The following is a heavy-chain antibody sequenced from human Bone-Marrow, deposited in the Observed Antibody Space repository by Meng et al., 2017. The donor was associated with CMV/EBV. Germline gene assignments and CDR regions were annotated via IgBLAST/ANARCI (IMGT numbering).Heavy chain of an antibody. CDR3: ARLANSGYSNY. V-gene: IGHV4-59*01. Sequence: SETLSLTCAVYGGSFSGYYWSWIRQPPGKGLEWIGYIYYSGSTNYNPSLKSRVTISVDTSKNQFSLKLSSVTAADTAVYYCARLANSGYSNYWGQGTLVTVSS. CDR1: GGSFSGYY. CDR2: IYYSGST. D-gene: IGHD1-26*01. J-gene: IGHJ4*02.